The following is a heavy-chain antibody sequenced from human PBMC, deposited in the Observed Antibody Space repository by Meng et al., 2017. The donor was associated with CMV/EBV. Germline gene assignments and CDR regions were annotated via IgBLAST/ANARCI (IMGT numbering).Heavy chain of an antibody. J-gene: IGHJ6*02. D-gene: IGHD2/OR15-2a*01. CDR3: ARSNYCNTIPCSLLRADYYYGLDV. CDR2: INNKAST. V-gene: IGHV4-34*01. CDR1: GDSFSNYF. Sequence: SETLSLTCAVYGDSFSNYFWNWVRQPPGKGLEWIGEINNKASTNYNPSLKSRVTMSVDTSKNQFSLKLTSVTAAEKAVYYCARSNYCNTIPCSLLRADYYYGLDVWGQGTTVTVSS.